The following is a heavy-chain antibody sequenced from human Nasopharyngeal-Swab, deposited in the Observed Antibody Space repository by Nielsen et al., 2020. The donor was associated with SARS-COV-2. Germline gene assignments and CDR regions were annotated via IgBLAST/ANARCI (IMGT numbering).Heavy chain of an antibody. CDR1: GYTFTSYG. V-gene: IGHV1-18*01. CDR2: ISAYNGNT. CDR3: ARGRATVTTRVYWFDP. Sequence: ASVKVSCKASGYTFTSYGISWVRQAPGQGLEWMGWISAYNGNTNYAQKLQGRVTMTTDTSTSTAYMELRSLRSDDTAVYYCARGRATVTTRVYWFDPWGQGTLVTVSS. J-gene: IGHJ5*02. D-gene: IGHD4-17*01.